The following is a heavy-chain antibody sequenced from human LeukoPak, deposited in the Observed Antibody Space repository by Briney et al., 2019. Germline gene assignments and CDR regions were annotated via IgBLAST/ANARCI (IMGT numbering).Heavy chain of an antibody. Sequence: ASVKVSCKASGYTFTTSYINWVRQAPGQGLEWMGWVSAYNGKTSYAQKFQGRVTMTTDSSTSTAYMDLTSLRSDDTAVYYSARGGTYYPCIDYWGQGTLVTVSS. CDR1: GYTFTTSY. D-gene: IGHD1-26*01. CDR3: ARGGTYYPCIDY. J-gene: IGHJ4*02. V-gene: IGHV1-18*01. CDR2: VSAYNGKT.